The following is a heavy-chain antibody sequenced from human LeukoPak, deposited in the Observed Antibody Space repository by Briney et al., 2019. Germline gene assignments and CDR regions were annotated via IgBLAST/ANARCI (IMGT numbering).Heavy chain of an antibody. CDR2: IWVDGSYK. Sequence: GGSLRLSCTASGFTFRNYGMHWVRQAPGKGRECGAVIWVDGSYKYYADSVKGRFTLSRDNSKNTLYLQMNSLSAEDTAVYYCARGKEQQLYAFDIWGQGTMVTVSS. CDR1: GFTFRNYG. D-gene: IGHD6-13*01. V-gene: IGHV3-33*01. CDR3: ARGKEQQLYAFDI. J-gene: IGHJ3*02.